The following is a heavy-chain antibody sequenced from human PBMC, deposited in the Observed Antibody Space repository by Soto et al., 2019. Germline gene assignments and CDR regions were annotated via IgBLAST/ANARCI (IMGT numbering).Heavy chain of an antibody. CDR1: GGTFSSYA. V-gene: IGHV1-69*01. J-gene: IGHJ6*02. D-gene: IGHD4-17*01. CDR2: IIPIFGTA. Sequence: QVQLVQSGAEVKKPGSSVKVYCTAAGGTFSSYAISWVRQAPGQGLECMGGIIPIFGTANYAQKFQGRVRITADESTSTADMELSSLISEDTAVYYCAVTVTTHYGMVFWGQWTTVTVSS. CDR3: AVTVTTHYGMVF.